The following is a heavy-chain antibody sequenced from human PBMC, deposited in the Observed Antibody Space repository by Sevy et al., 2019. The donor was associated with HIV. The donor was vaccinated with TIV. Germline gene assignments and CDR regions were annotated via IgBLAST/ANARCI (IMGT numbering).Heavy chain of an antibody. CDR3: ARSSGTSYRYGAFDI. V-gene: IGHV1-69*13. J-gene: IGHJ3*02. CDR2: IIPIFGTA. D-gene: IGHD5-18*01. Sequence: ASVKVSCKASGGTFSSYAISWVRQAPGQGLEWIGGIIPIFGTANYAQKFQGRVTITADESTSTAYMELSSLRSEDTAVYYCARSSGTSYRYGAFDIWGQGTMVTVSS. CDR1: GGTFSSYA.